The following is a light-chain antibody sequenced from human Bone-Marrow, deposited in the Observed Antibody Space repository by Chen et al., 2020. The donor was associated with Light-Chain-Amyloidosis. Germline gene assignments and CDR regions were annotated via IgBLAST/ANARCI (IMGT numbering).Light chain of an antibody. J-gene: IGLJ3*02. CDR2: EDD. CDR1: SGNIATNY. V-gene: IGLV6-57*01. Sequence: NFMLTQPHSVSESPGKTVIISCTRSSGNIATNYVQWYQQRPGSSPTTVIYEDDQRPSGVPDRFSGSIDGSSNTASLTISGLKAEDESDYYWQSYQGSNQGVFGGGTKLTVL. CDR3: QSYQGSNQGV.